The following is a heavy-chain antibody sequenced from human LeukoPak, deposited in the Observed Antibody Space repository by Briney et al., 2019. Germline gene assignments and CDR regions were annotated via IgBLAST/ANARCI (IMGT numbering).Heavy chain of an antibody. J-gene: IGHJ4*02. D-gene: IGHD6-13*01. CDR1: GFTFSSYG. V-gene: IGHV3-30*18. CDR3: AKGRGYSSSWYATLEYYFDY. CDR2: ISYDGSNK. Sequence: GGSLRLSCAASGFTFSSYGMHWVRQAPGKGLEWVAVISYDGSNKYYADSVKGRFTISRDNSKNTLYLQRNSLRAEDTAVYYCAKGRGYSSSWYATLEYYFDYWGQGTLVTVSS.